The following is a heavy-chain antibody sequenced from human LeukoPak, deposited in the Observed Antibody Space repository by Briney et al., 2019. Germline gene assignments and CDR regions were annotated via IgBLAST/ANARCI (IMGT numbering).Heavy chain of an antibody. J-gene: IGHJ5*02. CDR2: IYYSGST. CDR1: AGSISTYY. D-gene: IGHD6-13*01. Sequence: SETLSLTCSLSAGSISTYYWSWIRQPPGKGLEWIGFIYYSGSTYYNPSLKSRVTISVDTSKNQFSLKVTSVTAADTAVYYCARWIAATSHFDPWGRGALVTVSS. CDR3: ARWIAATSHFDP. V-gene: IGHV4-59*01.